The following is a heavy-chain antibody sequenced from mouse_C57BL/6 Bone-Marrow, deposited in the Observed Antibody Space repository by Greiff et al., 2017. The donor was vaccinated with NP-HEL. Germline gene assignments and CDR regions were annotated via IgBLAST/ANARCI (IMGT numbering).Heavy chain of an antibody. V-gene: IGHV1-64*01. J-gene: IGHJ2*01. Sequence: VQLQQSGAELVKPGASVKLSCKASGYTFTSYWMHWVKQRPGQGLEWIGMIHPNSGSTNYNEKFKSKATLTVDKSSSTAYMQLSSLTSEDSAVYYCAREGPTGFDYWGQGTTLTVSS. CDR1: GYTFTSYW. CDR3: AREGPTGFDY. CDR2: IHPNSGST. D-gene: IGHD4-1*01.